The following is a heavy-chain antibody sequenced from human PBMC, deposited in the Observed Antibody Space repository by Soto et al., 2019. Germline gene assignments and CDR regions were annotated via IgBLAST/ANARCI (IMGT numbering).Heavy chain of an antibody. D-gene: IGHD3-22*01. J-gene: IGHJ4*02. CDR2: INPNSGGT. CDR1: GYTFTGYY. Sequence: ASVKVSCKASGYTFTGYYIHWVRQAPGQGLEWMGWINPNSGGTNHAQKFQGRVTMTRDTSISTAYMELSRLRSDDTAMYYCARDLGSAYDSSGSNSPFHYWGPGTLVTVSS. V-gene: IGHV1-2*02. CDR3: ARDLGSAYDSSGSNSPFHY.